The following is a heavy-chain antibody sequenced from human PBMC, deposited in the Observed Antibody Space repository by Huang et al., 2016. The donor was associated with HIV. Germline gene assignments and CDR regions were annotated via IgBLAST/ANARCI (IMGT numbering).Heavy chain of an antibody. Sequence: LQESGPGLVGPSETLSLTCAVSGDSINSNTFYWGWIRRPPGKALEWIGSIYYMGTTYYNPALKRRARIAVDASKNRIFLHLRSVTAADTGVYYCARTGVAVSDDPEYFQHWGQGALVTIS. D-gene: IGHD3-3*01. CDR3: ARTGVAVSDDPEYFQH. CDR1: GDSINSNTFY. CDR2: IYYMGTT. V-gene: IGHV4-39*02. J-gene: IGHJ1*01.